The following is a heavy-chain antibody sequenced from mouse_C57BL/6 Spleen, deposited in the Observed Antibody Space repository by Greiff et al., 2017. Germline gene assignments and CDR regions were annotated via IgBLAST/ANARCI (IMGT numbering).Heavy chain of an antibody. CDR3: ARPRDGPFAY. CDR2: IYPRSGNT. CDR1: GYTFTSYG. V-gene: IGHV1-81*01. Sequence: QVQLKESGAELARPGASVKLSCKASGYTFTSYGISWVKQRTGQGLEWIGEIYPRSGNTYYNEKFKGKATLTADKSSSTAYMELRSLTSEDSAVYFCARPRDGPFAYWCQGTLVTVSA. J-gene: IGHJ3*01. D-gene: IGHD2-3*01.